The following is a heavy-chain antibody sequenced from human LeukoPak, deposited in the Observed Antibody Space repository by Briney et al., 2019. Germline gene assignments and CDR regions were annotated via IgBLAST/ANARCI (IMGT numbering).Heavy chain of an antibody. Sequence: ASVKVSCKASGYTFTGYYMHWVRQAPGQGLEWMGWINPNSGGTNYAQKFQGRDTMTRDTSISTAYMELSRLRSDDTAVYYCARVRGYYDSSGYYDYWGQGTLVTVSS. CDR3: ARVRGYYDSSGYYDY. D-gene: IGHD3-22*01. V-gene: IGHV1-2*02. CDR2: INPNSGGT. J-gene: IGHJ4*02. CDR1: GYTFTGYY.